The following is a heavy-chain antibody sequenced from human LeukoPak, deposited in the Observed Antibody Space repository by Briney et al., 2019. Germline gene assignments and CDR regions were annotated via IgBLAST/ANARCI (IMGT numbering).Heavy chain of an antibody. D-gene: IGHD3-3*01. J-gene: IGHJ6*03. V-gene: IGHV3-9*01. CDR3: ARVFASNYYYMDV. CDR2: ISWNSGSI. Sequence: PGGSLRLSCAASGFTFDDYAMHWVRQAPGKGLEWVSGISWNSGSIGYADSVKGRFTISRDNAKNSLYLQMNSLRAEDTAVYYCARVFASNYYYMDVWGKGTTVTVSS. CDR1: GFTFDDYA.